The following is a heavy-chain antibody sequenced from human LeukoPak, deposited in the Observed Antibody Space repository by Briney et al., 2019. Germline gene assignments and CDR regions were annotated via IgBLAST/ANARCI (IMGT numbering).Heavy chain of an antibody. V-gene: IGHV4-34*01. J-gene: IGHJ4*02. Sequence: PSETLSLTCAVYVGSFSGYYWSWIRQPPGKGLEWIGEINHSGSTNYNPSLKSRVTISVDTSKNQFSLQPSSVTAADTAVYYCARGLRPYDYVWGSYRPLYFDYWGQGTLVTVSS. CDR3: ARGLRPYDYVWGSYRPLYFDY. CDR2: INHSGST. D-gene: IGHD3-16*02. CDR1: VGSFSGYY.